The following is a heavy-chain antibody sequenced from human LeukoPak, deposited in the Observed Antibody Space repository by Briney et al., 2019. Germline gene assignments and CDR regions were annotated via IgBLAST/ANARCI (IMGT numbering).Heavy chain of an antibody. D-gene: IGHD6-13*01. J-gene: IGHJ4*02. CDR1: GFTVSSNY. V-gene: IGHV3-66*01. Sequence: GGSLRLSCAASGFTVSSNYMSWVRQAPGKGLEWVSVIYSGGSTYYADSVKGRFTIPRDNSKNTLYLQMNSLRAEDTAVYYCASVMAAAGQFDYWGQGTLVTVSS. CDR2: IYSGGST. CDR3: ASVMAAAGQFDY.